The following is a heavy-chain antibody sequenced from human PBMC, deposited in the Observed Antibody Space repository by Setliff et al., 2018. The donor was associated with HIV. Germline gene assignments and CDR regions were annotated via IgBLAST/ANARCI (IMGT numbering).Heavy chain of an antibody. CDR3: ARALAGGPYYDFWSGSYRDQYNYMDV. CDR2: ISAYSGNT. Sequence: GASVKVSCKASGYTFTSYGISWGRQAPGQGLEWMGWISAYSGNTNYAQKIQGRVTMTTDTSTSTAYMELRSLRSDDTAVYYCARALAGGPYYDFWSGSYRDQYNYMDVWGKGTKVTVSS. CDR1: GYTFTSYG. V-gene: IGHV1-18*01. D-gene: IGHD3-3*01. J-gene: IGHJ6*03.